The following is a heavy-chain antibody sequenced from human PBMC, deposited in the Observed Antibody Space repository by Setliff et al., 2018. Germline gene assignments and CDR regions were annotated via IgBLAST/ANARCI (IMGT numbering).Heavy chain of an antibody. CDR3: ARTSIVGATISHY. Sequence: SVKVSCKASGGTFSSYDISWVRQAPGQGLEWMGRIIPIFGTANYAQKFQGRVTMTRNTSISTAYMELSSLRSEDTAVYYCARTSIVGATISHYWGQGTLVTVSS. CDR1: GGTFSSYD. CDR2: IIPIFGTA. J-gene: IGHJ4*02. D-gene: IGHD1-26*01. V-gene: IGHV1-69*05.